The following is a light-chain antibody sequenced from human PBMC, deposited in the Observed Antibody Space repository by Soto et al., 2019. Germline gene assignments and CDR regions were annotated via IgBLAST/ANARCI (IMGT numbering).Light chain of an antibody. CDR2: EVS. Sequence: QSALTQPASVSGSPGQSITISCTGTSSDIGACNCVSWYQQHPGRAPKLLIYEVSSRPSGVSNRFSGSKSGNTASLTISGLQAEDEADYYCSSFASSSTWVFGTGTKVTVL. J-gene: IGLJ1*01. V-gene: IGLV2-14*01. CDR3: SSFASSSTWV. CDR1: SSDIGACNC.